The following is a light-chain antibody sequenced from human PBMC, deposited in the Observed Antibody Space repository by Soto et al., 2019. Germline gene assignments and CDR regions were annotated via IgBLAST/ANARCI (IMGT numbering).Light chain of an antibody. CDR2: EVS. CDR3: SSYTSSSTQV. Sequence: QSALTQPASVSGSPGQSITISCTGTSSDVGGYNYVSWYQQLPGKAPKLMIYEVSNRSSGVSDRFSGSKSGNTASLTISGLQAEDEADYYCSSYTSSSTQVFGGGTKVTVL. J-gene: IGLJ3*02. V-gene: IGLV2-14*01. CDR1: SSDVGGYNY.